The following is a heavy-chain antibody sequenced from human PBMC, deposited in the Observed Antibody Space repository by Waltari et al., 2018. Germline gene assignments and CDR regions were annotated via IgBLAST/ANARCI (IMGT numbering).Heavy chain of an antibody. V-gene: IGHV3-7*01. CDR2: IKEDGSEK. CDR1: GFTFSSYW. J-gene: IGHJ3*02. Sequence: EVQLVESGGGLVQPGGSLRLSCAASGFTFSSYWMSWVRQAPGKGLEGVANIKEDGSEKYYVDSVKGRFTISRDNAKNSLYLQMNSPRAEDTAVYYCARDYRDGYKRDDAFDIWGQGTMVTVSS. D-gene: IGHD5-12*01. CDR3: ARDYRDGYKRDDAFDI.